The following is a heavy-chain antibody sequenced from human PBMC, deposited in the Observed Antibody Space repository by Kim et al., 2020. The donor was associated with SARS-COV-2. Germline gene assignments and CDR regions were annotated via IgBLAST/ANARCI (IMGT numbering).Heavy chain of an antibody. CDR2: INPSGGST. D-gene: IGHD2-15*01. CDR3: VRGGGRVVSGDH. J-gene: IGHJ4*02. Sequence: ASVKVSCKASGYTFSNYQIHWVRQAPGQGLEWMGVINPSGGSTNYAQRFQGRVTMTRDTSTSTVYMELSSLKYEDTAVYYCVRGGGRVVSGDHWGQGTLVTVSS. CDR1: GYTFSNYQ. V-gene: IGHV1-46*01.